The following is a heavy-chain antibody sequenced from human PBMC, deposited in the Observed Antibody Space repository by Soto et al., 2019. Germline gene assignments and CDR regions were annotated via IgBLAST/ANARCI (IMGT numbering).Heavy chain of an antibody. J-gene: IGHJ6*02. CDR3: ARGRLLDYYYYYGMDV. CDR2: INPNSGGT. V-gene: IGHV1-2*04. Sequence: ASVKVSCKASGYTFTGYYMHWVRQAPGQGLEWMGWINPNSGGTNYAQKFQGWVTMTRDTSISTAYMEQSRLRSDDTAVYYCARGRLLDYYYYYGMDVWGQGTTVTVS. D-gene: IGHD5-18*01. CDR1: GYTFTGYY.